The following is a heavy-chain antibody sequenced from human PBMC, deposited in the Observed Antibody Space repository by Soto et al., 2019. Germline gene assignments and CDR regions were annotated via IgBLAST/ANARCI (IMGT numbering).Heavy chain of an antibody. J-gene: IGHJ4*02. V-gene: IGHV4-34*01. CDR3: ARGTAGYNHFDS. D-gene: IGHD5-12*01. CDR1: GGSFSGHY. Sequence: QVQLQQWGAGLLKPSETLSLTCAVYGGSFSGHYWNWIRQHPGKGLEWIGEITHSGGTNYDPSLKSRVTISLDTSTSPFSLILTSVTAANTAVSYCARGTAGYNHFDSWGQGTLVTVSS. CDR2: ITHSGGT.